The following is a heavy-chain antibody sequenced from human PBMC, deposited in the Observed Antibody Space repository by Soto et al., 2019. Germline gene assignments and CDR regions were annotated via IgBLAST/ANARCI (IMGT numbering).Heavy chain of an antibody. Sequence: GGSLRLSCAASGFTFSSYGMHWVRQAPGKGLEWVAVIWYDGSNKYYADSVRGRFTISRDNSKNTLYLQMNSLRAEDTAVYYCATLFYDSSVYGMDVWGQGTTVTVSS. CDR1: GFTFSSYG. CDR2: IWYDGSNK. J-gene: IGHJ6*02. CDR3: ATLFYDSSVYGMDV. D-gene: IGHD3-22*01. V-gene: IGHV3-33*01.